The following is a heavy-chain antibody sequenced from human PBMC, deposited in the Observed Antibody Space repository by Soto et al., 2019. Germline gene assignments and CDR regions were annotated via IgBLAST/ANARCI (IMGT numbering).Heavy chain of an antibody. D-gene: IGHD2-2*01. CDR1: GFSLSTSGVG. Sequence: QITLKESGPTLVNPTQTLTLTCTFSGFSLSTSGVGVGWIRQPPGKALEWLALIYWDDDKRYSPSLKSRLTITKDTSKNQVVLTMTNMDPVDTATYYCAHSTNYQGYCSSTSCYGGVNWFDPWGQGTLVTVSS. CDR2: IYWDDDK. CDR3: AHSTNYQGYCSSTSCYGGVNWFDP. V-gene: IGHV2-5*02. J-gene: IGHJ5*02.